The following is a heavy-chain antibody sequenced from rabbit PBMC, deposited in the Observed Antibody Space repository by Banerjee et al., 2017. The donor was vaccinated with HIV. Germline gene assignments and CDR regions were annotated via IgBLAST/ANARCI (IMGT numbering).Heavy chain of an antibody. CDR3: AREYYGGYKL. J-gene: IGHJ3*01. D-gene: IGHD1-1*01. V-gene: IGHV1S40*01. CDR1: GFDLSSYYY. CDR2: IDPSSSGST. Sequence: QSLEESGGDLVKPGASLTLTCTASGFDLSSYYYMCWVRQAPGRGLEWIACIDPSSSGSTWCASWVNGRFTISKTSSTTVTLQMTSLTAADTATYFCAREYYGGYKLWGQGTLVTVS.